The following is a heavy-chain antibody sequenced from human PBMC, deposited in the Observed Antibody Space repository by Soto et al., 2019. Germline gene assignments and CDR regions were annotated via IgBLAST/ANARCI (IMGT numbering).Heavy chain of an antibody. J-gene: IGHJ6*02. Sequence: QVQLVQSGAEVKKPGSSVNISCKTSGGIFRTYGINWVRQAPGQGLEWMGGIIPIFGTTTYAPKFQGRVTITADESTSTAFMDLISLASEDTGVHFCASVGTAYTLYVGRDVWGQGTTVTVSS. CDR3: ASVGTAYTLYVGRDV. CDR1: GGIFRTYG. CDR2: IIPIFGTT. D-gene: IGHD3-16*01. V-gene: IGHV1-69*01.